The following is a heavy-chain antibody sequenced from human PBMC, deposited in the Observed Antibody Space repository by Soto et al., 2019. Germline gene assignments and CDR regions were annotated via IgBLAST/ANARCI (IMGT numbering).Heavy chain of an antibody. D-gene: IGHD3-3*01. CDR2: IYYSGST. J-gene: IGHJ4*02. V-gene: IGHV4-30-4*01. Sequence: QVQLQESGPGLVKPSQTLSLTCTVSGGSISSGDYYWSWIRQPPGKGLEWMGYIYYSGSTYYNPSLKSRVTISVDTSKNQFSLKLSSVTAADTAVYYCARVKGYYDFWSDLVWYYFDYWGQGTLVTVSS. CDR3: ARVKGYYDFWSDLVWYYFDY. CDR1: GGSISSGDYY.